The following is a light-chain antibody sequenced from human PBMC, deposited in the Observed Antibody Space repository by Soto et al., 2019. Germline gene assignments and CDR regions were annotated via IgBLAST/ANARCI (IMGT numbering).Light chain of an antibody. V-gene: IGKV2-28*01. Sequence: DIVMTQSPLSLPVTPGEPASISCRSSQSLLHSNGYNYLDWYLQKPGQSPQLLIYLGSNRASGVPDLFSGSGSGTDFTLKISRVEAEDVGVYYCMQALQTPITFGQGTRLDIK. CDR2: LGS. J-gene: IGKJ5*01. CDR3: MQALQTPIT. CDR1: QSLLHSNGYNY.